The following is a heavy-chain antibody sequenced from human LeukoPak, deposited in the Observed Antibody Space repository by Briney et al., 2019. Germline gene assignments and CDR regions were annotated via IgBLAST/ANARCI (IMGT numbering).Heavy chain of an antibody. CDR2: ISWNSGSI. D-gene: IGHD3-10*01. Sequence: QSGGSLRLSCAASGFTFDDYAMHWVRQAPGKGLEWVSGISWNSGSIGYADSVEGRFTITRDNGKNMVYLQMNSLRAEDTAAYYCARLVPTLDYWGQGILVTVSS. V-gene: IGHV3-9*01. J-gene: IGHJ4*02. CDR1: GFTFDDYA. CDR3: ARLVPTLDY.